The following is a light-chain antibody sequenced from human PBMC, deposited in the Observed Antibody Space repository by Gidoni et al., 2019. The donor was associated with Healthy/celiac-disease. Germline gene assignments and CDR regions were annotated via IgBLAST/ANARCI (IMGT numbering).Light chain of an antibody. CDR1: QSVSSY. CDR2: DAS. J-gene: IGKJ3*01. CDR3: QQRSNWPPIFT. Sequence: ELVLTQSPATLSLSPGERATLSCRASQSVSSYLAWYQQKPGQAPRPLIYDASNRATGIPARFSISGSGTDFTLTISSLEPEDFAVYYCQQRSNWPPIFTFGPGTKVDIK. V-gene: IGKV3-11*01.